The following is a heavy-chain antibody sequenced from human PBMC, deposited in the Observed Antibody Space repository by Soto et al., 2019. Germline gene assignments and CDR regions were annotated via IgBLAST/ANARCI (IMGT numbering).Heavy chain of an antibody. V-gene: IGHV1-69*12. J-gene: IGHJ6*02. D-gene: IGHD3-22*01. CDR2: IIPVFGTP. CDR1: GGSLSNYG. Sequence: QVQLVQSGAEVKKPGSSVKVSCKASGGSLSNYGISWVRQAPGQGIEWMGAIIPVFGTPNYAQKFQDIVTITADESTTTVYMEVRSLTSEDTAVYYCARGDATKIVVTTYYAMDVWGQGTTVTVSS. CDR3: ARGDATKIVVTTYYAMDV.